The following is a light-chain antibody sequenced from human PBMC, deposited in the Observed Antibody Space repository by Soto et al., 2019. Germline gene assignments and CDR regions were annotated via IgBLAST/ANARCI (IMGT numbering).Light chain of an antibody. Sequence: QSVMTQPASVSGSPGQSITMSCTGTGSDVGGYNYVSWYQQHPGKAPKLIIYDVSDRPSGVSDRFSGSKSDNTASLTISGLQAEDEADYYCSSYTSSSARVFGGGTKLTVL. CDR1: GSDVGGYNY. V-gene: IGLV2-14*03. CDR3: SSYTSSSARV. CDR2: DVS. J-gene: IGLJ2*01.